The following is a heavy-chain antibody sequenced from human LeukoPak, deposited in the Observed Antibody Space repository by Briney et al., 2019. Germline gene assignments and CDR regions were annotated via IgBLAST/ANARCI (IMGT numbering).Heavy chain of an antibody. Sequence: PSETLSLTCTVSGGSISSYYWTWIRQPPWKGLEWIGYIYYSGSTNYNPSLKSRVTISVATSKNQFSLKLSSVTAADTAVYYCARHAGSRLYYFDYWGQGTLVTVSS. CDR2: IYYSGST. CDR1: GGSISSYY. D-gene: IGHD1-26*01. V-gene: IGHV4-59*08. J-gene: IGHJ4*02. CDR3: ARHAGSRLYYFDY.